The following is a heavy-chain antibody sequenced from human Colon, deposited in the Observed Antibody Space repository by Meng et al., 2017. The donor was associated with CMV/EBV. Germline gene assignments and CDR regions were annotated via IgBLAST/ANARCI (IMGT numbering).Heavy chain of an antibody. CDR3: AKDRLGGDYGPMGY. CDR1: GFTFKDYT. CDR2: ISWDGGTT. V-gene: IGHV3-43*01. J-gene: IGHJ4*02. Sequence: EVQLVESGGAVVQPGGSLRLSCAASGFTFKDYTMYWVRQAPGKGLEWVSLISWDGGTTYFADSVKGRFTISRDNSKNSLFLQMNSLRTEDTALYYCAKDRLGGDYGPMGYWGQGTLVTVSS. D-gene: IGHD4-17*01.